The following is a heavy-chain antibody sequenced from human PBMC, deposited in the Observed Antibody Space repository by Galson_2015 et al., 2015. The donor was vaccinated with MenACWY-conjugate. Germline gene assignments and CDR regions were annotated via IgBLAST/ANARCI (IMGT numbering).Heavy chain of an antibody. Sequence: LRLSCAASGFTFSSYSMNWVRQAPGKGLEWVSSISSSSSYIYYADSVKGRFTISRDNAKNSLYLQMNSLRAEDTAVYYYASVYGDYVYYGMDVWGQGTTVTVSS. D-gene: IGHD4-17*01. V-gene: IGHV3-21*01. CDR3: ASVYGDYVYYGMDV. CDR2: ISSSSSYI. J-gene: IGHJ6*02. CDR1: GFTFSSYS.